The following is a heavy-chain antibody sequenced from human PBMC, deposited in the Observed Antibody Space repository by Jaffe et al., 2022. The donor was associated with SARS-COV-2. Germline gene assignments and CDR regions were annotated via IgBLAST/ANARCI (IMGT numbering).Heavy chain of an antibody. J-gene: IGHJ4*02. V-gene: IGHV4-34*01. D-gene: IGHD6-19*01. CDR1: GGSFSGYY. Sequence: QVQLQQWGAGLLKPSETLSLTCAVYGGSFSGYYWSWIRQPPGKGLEWIGEINHSGSTNYNPSLKSRVTISVDTSKNQFSLKLSSVTAADTAVYYCARGRRVAVAGRYFDYWGQGTLVTVSS. CDR3: ARGRRVAVAGRYFDY. CDR2: INHSGST.